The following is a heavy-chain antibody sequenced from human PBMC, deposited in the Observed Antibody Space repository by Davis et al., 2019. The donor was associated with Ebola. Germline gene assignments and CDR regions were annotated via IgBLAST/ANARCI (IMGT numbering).Heavy chain of an antibody. CDR3: ARDRGYIAAAGTFDY. J-gene: IGHJ4*02. CDR1: GYTFTSYG. V-gene: IGHV1-18*01. Sequence: ASVTVSCKASGYTFTSYGISWVRQAPGQGLEWMGWISAYNGNTNYAQKLQGRVTMTTDTSTSTAYMELRSLRSDDTAVYYCARDRGYIAAAGTFDYWGQGTLVTVSS. D-gene: IGHD6-13*01. CDR2: ISAYNGNT.